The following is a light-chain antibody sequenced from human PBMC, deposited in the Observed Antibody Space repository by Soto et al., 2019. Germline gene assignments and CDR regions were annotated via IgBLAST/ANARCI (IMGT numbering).Light chain of an antibody. CDR1: QTVSNTY. CDR3: QQYGALPPT. Sequence: EIVLTQFPGALSLSPGERVTLSCRASQTVSNTYLARYQQKSGQAPTFLIYVASNRATGITDRFSGSGSGTDFTLTISRLEPEDCAVYYYQQYGALPPTFGGGTKVEIK. CDR2: VAS. J-gene: IGKJ4*01. V-gene: IGKV3-20*01.